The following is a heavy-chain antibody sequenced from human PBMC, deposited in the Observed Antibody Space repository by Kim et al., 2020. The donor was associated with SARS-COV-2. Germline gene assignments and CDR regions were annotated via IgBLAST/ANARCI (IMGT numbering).Heavy chain of an antibody. CDR2: IDPSDSYT. Sequence: GESLKISCKGSGYSFTSYWISWVRQMPGKGLEWMGRIDPSDSYTNYSPSFQGHVTISADKSISTAYLQWSSLKASDTAMYYCAYRDPRYCSSTSCYAFDIWGQGTMVTVSS. CDR3: AYRDPRYCSSTSCYAFDI. D-gene: IGHD2-2*01. V-gene: IGHV5-10-1*01. J-gene: IGHJ3*02. CDR1: GYSFTSYW.